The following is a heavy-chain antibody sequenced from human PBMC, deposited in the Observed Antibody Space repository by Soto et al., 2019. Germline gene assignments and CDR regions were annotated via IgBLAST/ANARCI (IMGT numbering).Heavy chain of an antibody. CDR1: GGTFSSYA. CDR3: ARLVCPLVLNYYGMTS. J-gene: IGHJ6*02. D-gene: IGHD2-2*01. Sequence: QVQLVQSGAEVKKPGSSVKVSCKASGGTFSSYAISWVRQAPGQGLEWMGGIIPIFGTANYAQKFQGRVTITADESTSTSYMELSSLRSEDTAVYYCARLVCPLVLNYYGMTSGAKGPRSQSP. CDR2: IIPIFGTA. V-gene: IGHV1-69*12.